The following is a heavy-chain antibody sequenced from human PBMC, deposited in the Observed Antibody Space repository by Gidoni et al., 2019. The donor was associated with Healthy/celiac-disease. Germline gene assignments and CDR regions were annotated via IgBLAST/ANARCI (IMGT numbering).Heavy chain of an antibody. D-gene: IGHD3-3*01. CDR1: GGSISSGGYY. V-gene: IGHV4-31*03. J-gene: IGHJ6*02. CDR3: ARDGYDFWSGTPYGMDV. CDR2: IYYSGST. Sequence: QVQLQESGPGLVKPSQTLSLTCTVSGGSISSGGYYWSWIRQHPGKGLEWIGYIYYSGSTYYNPSLKSRVTISVDTSKNQFSLKLSSVTAADTAVYYCARDGYDFWSGTPYGMDVWGQGTTVTVSS.